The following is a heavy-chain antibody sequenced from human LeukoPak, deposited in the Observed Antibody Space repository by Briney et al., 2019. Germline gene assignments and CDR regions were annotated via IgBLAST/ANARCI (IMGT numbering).Heavy chain of an antibody. CDR2: IEQDGSKK. CDR3: ARVRRWEDYFDY. J-gene: IGHJ4*02. Sequence: PGGSLRLSCAVSGFTFGSYWMSWVRRAPGKGLEWVAIIEQDGSKKYYVDSVKGRFTISRDNAKNSLYLQMNSLRAEDTAVYYCARVRRWEDYFDYWGQGTLVTVSS. V-gene: IGHV3-7*01. D-gene: IGHD1-26*01. CDR1: GFTFGSYW.